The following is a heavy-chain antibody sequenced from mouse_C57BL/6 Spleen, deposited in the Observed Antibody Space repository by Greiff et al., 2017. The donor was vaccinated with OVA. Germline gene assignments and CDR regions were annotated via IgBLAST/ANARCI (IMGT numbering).Heavy chain of an antibody. Sequence: EVKLMESEGGLVQPGSSMKLSCTASGFTFSDYYMAWVRQVPEKGLEWVANINYDGSSTYYLDSLKSRFIISRDNAKNILYLQMSSLKSEDTATYYCAREEPGSSYDYWGQGTTLTVSS. CDR1: GFTFSDYY. V-gene: IGHV5-16*01. J-gene: IGHJ2*01. D-gene: IGHD1-1*01. CDR3: AREEPGSSYDY. CDR2: INYDGSST.